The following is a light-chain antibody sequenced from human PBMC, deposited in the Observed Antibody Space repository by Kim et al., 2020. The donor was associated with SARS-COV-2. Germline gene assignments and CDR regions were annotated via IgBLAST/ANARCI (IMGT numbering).Light chain of an antibody. V-gene: IGKV1-13*02. CDR1: QGISSA. CDR3: QQFNSWVT. Sequence: SASVGDRVTITCRASQGISSALAWYQQKPGKAPKLLIYDASSLESGVPSRFSGSGSGTDFTLTISSLQPEDFATYYCQQFNSWVTFGGGTKVDIK. J-gene: IGKJ4*01. CDR2: DAS.